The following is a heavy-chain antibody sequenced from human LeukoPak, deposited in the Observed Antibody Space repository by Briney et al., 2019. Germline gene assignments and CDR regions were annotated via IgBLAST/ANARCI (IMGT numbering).Heavy chain of an antibody. J-gene: IGHJ4*02. CDR1: GFTVSSNY. CDR2: IYSGGST. D-gene: IGHD2-15*01. Sequence: GGSLRLSCVVSGFTVSSNYMSWVRQVPGKGLEWVSVIYSGGSTYYAGSVKGRFTISRDNSKNTLYLQMNSLRAEDTAVYYCATIVPDVPATLTFGYWGQGTLVTVSS. CDR3: ATIVPDVPATLTFGY. V-gene: IGHV3-66*01.